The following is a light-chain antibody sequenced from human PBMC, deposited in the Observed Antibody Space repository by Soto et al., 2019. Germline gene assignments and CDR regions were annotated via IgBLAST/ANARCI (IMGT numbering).Light chain of an antibody. J-gene: IGLJ2*01. Sequence: QSALTQPPSASGSPGQSVTISCTGTRSDVGGYNYVSWYQQYPGKAPKLMIYEVSKRPSGVPDRFSGSKSGNTASLTVSGLQAEDEADYFCSSYAGSNNVIFGGGTKLTVL. CDR1: RSDVGGYNY. V-gene: IGLV2-8*01. CDR3: SSYAGSNNVI. CDR2: EVS.